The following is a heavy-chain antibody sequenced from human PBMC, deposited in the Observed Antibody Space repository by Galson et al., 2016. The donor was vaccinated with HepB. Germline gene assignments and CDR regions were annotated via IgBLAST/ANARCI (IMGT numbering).Heavy chain of an antibody. J-gene: IGHJ4*02. D-gene: IGHD4-23*01. V-gene: IGHV3-23*01. CDR3: VRDNFADY. CDR2: IAARSDGS. CDR1: GFSVSGKY. Sequence: SLRLSCAASGFSVSGKYMNWVRQAPGKGLQWVSTIAARSDGSYYEDSVRGRFTISRDNSKNTLSLQMNNLGVEDTALYFCVRDNFADYWGQGTLVTVSS.